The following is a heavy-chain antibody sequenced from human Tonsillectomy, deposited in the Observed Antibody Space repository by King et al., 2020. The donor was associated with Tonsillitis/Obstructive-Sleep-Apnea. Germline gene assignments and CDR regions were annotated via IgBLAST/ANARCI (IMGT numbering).Heavy chain of an antibody. CDR3: ARDQRLNNPEIFDY. D-gene: IGHD1-14*01. CDR2: RWYDGINK. CDR1: GFTFSSFG. V-gene: IGHV3-33*01. J-gene: IGHJ4*02. Sequence: VQLVESGGGVVQPGRSLRLSCAASGFTFSSFGMHWVRQVPGKGLAWVAVRWYDGINKFYADSVKGRFSISRDNSKNTLFLQMSSLRADDTAVYFCARDQRLNNPEIFDYWGQGTLVTVSS.